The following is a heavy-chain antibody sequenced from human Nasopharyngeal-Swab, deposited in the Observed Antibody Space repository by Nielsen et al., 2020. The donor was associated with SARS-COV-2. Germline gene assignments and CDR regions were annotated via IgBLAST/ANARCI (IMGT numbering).Heavy chain of an antibody. V-gene: IGHV3-48*03. CDR1: GFTFSSYE. J-gene: IGHJ4*02. D-gene: IGHD1-1*01. CDR2: ISSSGSTI. Sequence: GGSLRLSCAASGFTFSSYEMNWVRQAPGKGLEWVSYISSSGSTIYYADSVKGRFTISRDNAKNSLYLQMNSLRAEDTAVYYCARADWNDPTTFDYWGQGTLVTVSS. CDR3: ARADWNDPTTFDY.